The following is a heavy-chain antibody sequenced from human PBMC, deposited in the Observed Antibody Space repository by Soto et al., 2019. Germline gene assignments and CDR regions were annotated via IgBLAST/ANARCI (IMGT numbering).Heavy chain of an antibody. V-gene: IGHV3-23*01. CDR1: GFTFSTYA. J-gene: IGHJ4*02. CDR2: VSASGLHT. CDR3: ANGLPPRTSRYSFDY. Sequence: EVQLLESGGKLVQPGGSLTLSCAASGFTFSTYAMAWVRQAPGKGLEWVSGVSASGLHTDYADPVKGRFYISRENSKNTVSLHINTLRAEDTAMYYCANGLPPRTSRYSFDYWGQGTPVTVSS.